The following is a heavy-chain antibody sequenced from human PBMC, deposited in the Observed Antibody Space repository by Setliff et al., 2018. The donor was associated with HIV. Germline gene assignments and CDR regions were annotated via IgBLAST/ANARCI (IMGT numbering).Heavy chain of an antibody. CDR3: ARGIYDFWTGYADY. CDR1: GYTFTSYG. D-gene: IGHD3-3*01. CDR2: ISAYDGDT. Sequence: ASVKVSCKASGYTFTSYGISWVRQAPGQGLEWMGWISAYDGDTKYAEKFQGRVTITRDTSAGTAYMELSSLRSEDMAVYYCARGIYDFWTGYADYWGPGTLVTVSS. J-gene: IGHJ4*02. V-gene: IGHV1-18*03.